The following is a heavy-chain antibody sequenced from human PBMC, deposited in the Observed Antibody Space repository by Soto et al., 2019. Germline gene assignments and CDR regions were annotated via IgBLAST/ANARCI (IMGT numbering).Heavy chain of an antibody. V-gene: IGHV4-39*01. J-gene: IGHJ4*02. D-gene: IGHD2-15*01. Sequence: GPGPWSSSETLSLTCTVSGGSIISSSYYWGWIRQPPGKGLEWIGSISYSGSTYYNPSLKSRVTISVDTSKNQFSLKLSSVTAADTAVYYCARHPVVVVAATLGPGYFDFWGQGTLVTVSS. CDR2: ISYSGST. CDR3: ARHPVVVVAATLGPGYFDF. CDR1: GGSIISSSYY.